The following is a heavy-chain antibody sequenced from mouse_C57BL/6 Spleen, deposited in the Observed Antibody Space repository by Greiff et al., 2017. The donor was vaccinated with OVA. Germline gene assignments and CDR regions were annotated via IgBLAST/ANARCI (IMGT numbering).Heavy chain of an antibody. J-gene: IGHJ2*01. D-gene: IGHD1-1*01. V-gene: IGHV3-6*01. Sequence: EVQLVESGPGLVKPSQSLSLTCSVTGYSITSGYYWNWIRQFPGNKLEWMGYISYDGSNNYNPSLKNRISITRDTSKNQFFLKLNSVTTEDTATYYCARGDYTTVVAGNYWGQGTTLTVSS. CDR2: ISYDGSN. CDR3: ARGDYTTVVAGNY. CDR1: GYSITSGYY.